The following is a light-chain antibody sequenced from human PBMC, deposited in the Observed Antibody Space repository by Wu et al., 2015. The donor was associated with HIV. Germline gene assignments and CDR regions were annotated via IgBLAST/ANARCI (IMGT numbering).Light chain of an antibody. V-gene: IGKV3D-15*01. CDR3: QQYNNWPPLT. Sequence: EIVLTQSPGTLSLSPGERATLSCRASQSVSRSYLAWYQQKPGQAPRLLIYGASSRATGIPARFSGSGSGTEFTLTISSLQSEDFAFYYCQQYNNWPPLTFGGGTKVELK. CDR1: QSVSRSY. J-gene: IGKJ4*01. CDR2: GAS.